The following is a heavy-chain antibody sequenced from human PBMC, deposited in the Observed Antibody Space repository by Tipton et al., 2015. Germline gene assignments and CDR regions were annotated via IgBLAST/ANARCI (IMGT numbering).Heavy chain of an antibody. J-gene: IGHJ6*02. CDR3: ARRDYGDHRGMDV. D-gene: IGHD4-17*01. CDR1: GYSFTTYW. V-gene: IGHV5-51*01. Sequence: VQLVQSGAEVKKPGESLKISCKGSGYSFTTYWIAWVRQMPGKGLEWMGIIYPDDSETRYSPSFQGQVTISANKSISTAYLQWSSLKASDNAMYYCARRDYGDHRGMDVWGQGTTVTVSS. CDR2: IYPDDSET.